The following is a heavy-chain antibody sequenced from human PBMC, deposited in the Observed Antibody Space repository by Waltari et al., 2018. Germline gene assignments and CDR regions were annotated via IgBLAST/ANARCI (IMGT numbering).Heavy chain of an antibody. CDR1: GGSMSNFY. J-gene: IGHJ6*03. V-gene: IGHV4-59*13. Sequence: VQLQESGPGLVKPSETLSLTCTVSGGSMSNFYWSWIRQPPGKVPEWIGYISHTGNTNYNPSLKGRVIISVDTSKKQFSLKVSSLTAADTAVYYCARGDGDLDYDYYYMDVWGKGTTVTVSS. D-gene: IGHD4-17*01. CDR2: ISHTGNT. CDR3: ARGDGDLDYDYYYMDV.